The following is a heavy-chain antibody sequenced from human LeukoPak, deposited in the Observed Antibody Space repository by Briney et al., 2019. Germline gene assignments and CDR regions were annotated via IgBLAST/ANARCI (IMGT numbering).Heavy chain of an antibody. Sequence: SETLSLSCTVSGGSISSYYWSWIRQPPGKGLEWIGYIYYSGSTNYNPSLKSRVTISVDTSKNQFSLKLSPVTAADTAVYYCARDSSSWFPRYYGMDVWGQGTTVTVSS. V-gene: IGHV4-59*01. J-gene: IGHJ6*02. CDR1: GGSISSYY. CDR2: IYYSGST. CDR3: ARDSSSWFPRYYGMDV. D-gene: IGHD6-13*01.